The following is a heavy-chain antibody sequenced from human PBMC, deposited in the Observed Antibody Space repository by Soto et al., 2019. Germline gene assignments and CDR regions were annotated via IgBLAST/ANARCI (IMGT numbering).Heavy chain of an antibody. J-gene: IGHJ4*02. V-gene: IGHV3-72*01. Sequence: EVQVVESGGGLVQPGGSLRLSCAAFGFPFSDHYMDWVRQAPGKGLEWVGRIRNKANSYTTEYAASVRGRFTVSRDDSKKSLLLQMNSLKTEDTAVYYCIREGFCTGGSCYSSYLDFWGQGTLVTVSS. D-gene: IGHD2-15*01. CDR3: IREGFCTGGSCYSSYLDF. CDR2: IRNKANSYTT. CDR1: GFPFSDHY.